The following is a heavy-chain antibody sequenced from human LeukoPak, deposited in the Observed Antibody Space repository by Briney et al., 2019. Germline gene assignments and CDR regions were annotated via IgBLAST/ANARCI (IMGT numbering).Heavy chain of an antibody. D-gene: IGHD5-18*01. J-gene: IGHJ4*02. V-gene: IGHV4-39*01. CDR3: ARHPGRYSYGIDY. Sequence: SETLSLTCTVSGGSISSSSYYWGWIRQPPGKGLEWIGSIYYSGSTYYNPSLKTRVTISVDTSKNQFSLKLSSVTAADTAVYYCARHPGRYSYGIDYWGQGTLVTVSS. CDR1: GGSISSSSYY. CDR2: IYYSGST.